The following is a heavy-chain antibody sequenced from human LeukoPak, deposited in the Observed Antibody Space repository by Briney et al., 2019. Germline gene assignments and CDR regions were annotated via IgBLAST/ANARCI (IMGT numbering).Heavy chain of an antibody. D-gene: IGHD6-13*01. CDR2: IYSGGGT. J-gene: IGHJ5*02. CDR1: GLTVSSNY. V-gene: IGHV3-53*01. Sequence: PGGSLRLSCAASGLTVSSNYMSWVRQAPGKGLEWVSVIYSGGGTYYADSVKGRFTISRDNSKNTLYLQMNSLRAGDTAVYFCAVGGGSTWFNLWGQGTLLTVCS. CDR3: AVGGGSTWFNL.